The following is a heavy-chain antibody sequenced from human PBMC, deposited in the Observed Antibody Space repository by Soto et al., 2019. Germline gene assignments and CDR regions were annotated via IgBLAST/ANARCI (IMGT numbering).Heavy chain of an antibody. CDR3: GRATMKVVSPYVLDY. D-gene: IGHD3-22*01. Sequence: PGGSLRLSCAASGFTVSDNYMSWVRQAPGKGLEWVSVIYSAGNTYYADSVKGRFTISSDNSHNTLYLQINSLRAEDTAVYYCGRATMKVVSPYVLDYWGQGTLVTVSS. J-gene: IGHJ4*02. V-gene: IGHV3-53*01. CDR1: GFTVSDNY. CDR2: IYSAGNT.